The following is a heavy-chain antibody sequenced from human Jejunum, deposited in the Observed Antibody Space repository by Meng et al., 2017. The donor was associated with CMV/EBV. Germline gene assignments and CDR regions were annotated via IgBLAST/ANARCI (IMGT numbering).Heavy chain of an antibody. D-gene: IGHD3-10*01. CDR1: FRSNN. V-gene: IGHV3-21*01. CDR2: ISHSTTYI. Sequence: FRSNNVNWVRQAPWKRLEWVSSISHSTTYIYSADSLRGRFTISRDNAKNSLYLQMNSLTAEDTAVYYCARGSYFYGSGSDFGMDVWGQGTTVTVSS. CDR3: ARGSYFYGSGSDFGMDV. J-gene: IGHJ6*02.